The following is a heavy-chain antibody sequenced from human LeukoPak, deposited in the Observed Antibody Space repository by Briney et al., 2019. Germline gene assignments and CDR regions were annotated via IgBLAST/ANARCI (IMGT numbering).Heavy chain of an antibody. V-gene: IGHV3-15*01. Sequence: GGSLRLSFATSGITFTDAWLSWVRQAPEKGLEWVARIKDKTDGGTIDYAVPVRGRFTISRDDSRNMLYLQMDSLKSEDTAVYYCTTGTPIDYWGQGTLVTVSS. D-gene: IGHD2-15*01. J-gene: IGHJ4*02. CDR3: TTGTPIDY. CDR2: IKDKTDGGTI. CDR1: GITFTDAW.